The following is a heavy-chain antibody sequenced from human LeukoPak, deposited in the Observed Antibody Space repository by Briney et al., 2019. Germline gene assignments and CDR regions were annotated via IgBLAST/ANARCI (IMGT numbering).Heavy chain of an antibody. Sequence: GGSLRLSCAASGFTLSSYAMSWVRQAPGKGLEWVSGISGSGVATFHADSVKGRFTISRDNPKNTLYLQMDSLRAEDTAVYYCATFTWDSRAYYYYGMDVWGKGTTVTVSS. J-gene: IGHJ6*04. CDR3: ATFTWDSRAYYYYGMDV. CDR2: ISGSGVAT. CDR1: GFTLSSYA. V-gene: IGHV3-23*01. D-gene: IGHD1-26*01.